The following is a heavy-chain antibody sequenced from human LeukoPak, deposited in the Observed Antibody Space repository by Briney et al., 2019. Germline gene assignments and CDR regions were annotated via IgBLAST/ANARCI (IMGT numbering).Heavy chain of an antibody. CDR1: GYSFTSHW. J-gene: IGHJ5*02. V-gene: IGHV5-51*01. CDR2: IYAGDSGT. Sequence: GESLKISCRGSGYSFTSHWIGWVRQMPGKGLEWMAIIYAGDSGTRISPSFQGQVTISADKSISTAYLQWSSLKASDTAMYYCARREAAMVTNWFDPWGQGTLVTVSS. D-gene: IGHD5-18*01. CDR3: ARREAAMVTNWFDP.